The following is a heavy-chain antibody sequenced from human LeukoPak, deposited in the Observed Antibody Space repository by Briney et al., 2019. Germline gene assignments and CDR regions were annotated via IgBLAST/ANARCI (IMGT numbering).Heavy chain of an antibody. CDR1: GFTFSSYG. CDR2: IGGSGGST. D-gene: IGHD2-15*01. Sequence: GGSLRLSCAASGFTFSSYGMSWVRQAPGKGLEWVSTIGGSGGSTYYADSVKGRFTISRDNSKNTLYLQMNSLRDEDTAVYYCARSRSGAYWGQGTLVTVSS. CDR3: ARSRSGAY. J-gene: IGHJ4*02. V-gene: IGHV3-23*01.